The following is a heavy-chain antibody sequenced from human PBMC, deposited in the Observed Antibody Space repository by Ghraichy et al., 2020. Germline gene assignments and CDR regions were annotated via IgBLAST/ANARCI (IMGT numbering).Heavy chain of an antibody. CDR1: GGSVSSGSYY. D-gene: IGHD2-2*01. J-gene: IGHJ6*02. V-gene: IGHV4-61*01. Sequence: SETLSLTCTVSGGSVSSGSYYWSWIRQPPGKGLEWIGYIYYSGNTNYNPSLKSRVTISLDTSKNQFSLKLSAVTAADTAVYYCAREGPRSPAAMFHYYSGMDVWGQGTTVTVSS. CDR3: AREGPRSPAAMFHYYSGMDV. CDR2: IYYSGNT.